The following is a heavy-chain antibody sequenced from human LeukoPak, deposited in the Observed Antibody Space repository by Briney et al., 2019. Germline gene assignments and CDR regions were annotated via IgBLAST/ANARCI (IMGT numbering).Heavy chain of an antibody. CDR3: ATKVAGTSHFSY. CDR2: ISSSGSAI. CDR1: GXSISDYE. V-gene: IGHV3-48*03. D-gene: IGHD6-19*01. J-gene: IGHJ4*02. Sequence: PGGSLRLSCAASGXSISDYEMNWVRQAPGKGLEWISYISSSGSAIQHADSVKGRFAISRDNAKNSLYLEMTSLRAEDTAVYYCATKVAGTSHFSYWGQGTLVTVSS.